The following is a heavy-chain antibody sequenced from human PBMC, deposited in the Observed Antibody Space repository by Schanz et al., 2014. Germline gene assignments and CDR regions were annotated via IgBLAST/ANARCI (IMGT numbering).Heavy chain of an antibody. Sequence: QVHLVQSGAEVKRPGASVKVSCKASEYSFTSYSMHWVRQAPGQRLEWMGGINTGSGDTKYAQNFQGRVSITRDTSASTAYMELSSLRSEDTAMYSCARGIGGYGANNYFDYWGQGTLVTVSS. D-gene: IGHD5-12*01. CDR2: INTGSGDT. J-gene: IGHJ4*02. CDR3: ARGIGGYGANNYFDY. V-gene: IGHV1-3*04. CDR1: EYSFTSYS.